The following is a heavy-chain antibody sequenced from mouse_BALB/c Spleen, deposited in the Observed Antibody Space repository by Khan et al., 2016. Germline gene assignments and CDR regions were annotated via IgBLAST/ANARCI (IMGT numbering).Heavy chain of an antibody. Sequence: QVQLKESGPGLVQPSQSLSITCTVSGFSLTTYGVHWVRQSPGKGLEWLGVIWTGGNTDYNAAFISRLSISKDNSKSQVFFKMNSLQANDTAIYYCASLWVRRGDPDWGQGTRVTVAA. D-gene: IGHD2-14*01. CDR3: ASLWVRRGDPD. V-gene: IGHV2-2*02. J-gene: IGHJ3*01. CDR2: IWTGGNT. CDR1: GFSLTTYG.